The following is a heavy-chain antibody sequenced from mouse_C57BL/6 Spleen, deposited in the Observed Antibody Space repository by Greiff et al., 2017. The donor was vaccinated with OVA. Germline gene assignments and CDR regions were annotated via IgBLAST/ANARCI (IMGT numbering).Heavy chain of an antibody. J-gene: IGHJ4*01. CDR2: INPGSGGT. CDR1: GYAFTNSL. V-gene: IGHV1-54*01. CDR3: ARSEVTGAMDY. D-gene: IGHD2-1*01. Sequence: VQLQESGAELVRPGTSVKVSCKASGYAFTNSLIEWVKQRPGQGLEWIGVINPGSGGTNYNEKFKGKATLTADKSSSTAYMQLSSLTSEDSAVYFCARSEVTGAMDYWGQGTSVTVSS.